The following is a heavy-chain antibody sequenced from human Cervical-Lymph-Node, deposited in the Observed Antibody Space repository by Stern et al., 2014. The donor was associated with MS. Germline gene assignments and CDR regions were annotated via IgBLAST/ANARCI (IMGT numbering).Heavy chain of an antibody. CDR3: ARHVQGFDY. J-gene: IGHJ4*02. Sequence: VKLVQSGAEVKKPGESLKISCKLSGYSFTIYYIAWVRQMPGKGLECMGVIYPYDSDTTYSPSFQGQVTISADKSITTAYLQWSSLRASDTAMYYCARHVQGFDYWGQGTLVTVSS. CDR1: GYSFTIYY. V-gene: IGHV5-51*01. CDR2: IYPYDSDT.